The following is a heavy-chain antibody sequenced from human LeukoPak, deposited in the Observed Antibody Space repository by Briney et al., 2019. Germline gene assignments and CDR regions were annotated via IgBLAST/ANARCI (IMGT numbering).Heavy chain of an antibody. D-gene: IGHD6-13*01. Sequence: EASVKVSCKTSGYTFTGYYIHWVRQAPGQGLEWMAWINPNSGGTNYAQKSQGRVTMTRDTSISTAYMELSRLRSDDTAVYYCARGPGYSSSWYSGYFDYWGQGTLVTVSS. CDR3: ARGPGYSSSWYSGYFDY. V-gene: IGHV1-2*02. CDR1: GYTFTGYY. J-gene: IGHJ4*02. CDR2: INPNSGGT.